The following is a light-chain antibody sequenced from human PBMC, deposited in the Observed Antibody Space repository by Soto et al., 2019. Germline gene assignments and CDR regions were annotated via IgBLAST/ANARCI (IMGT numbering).Light chain of an antibody. CDR1: KSISSY. CDR3: QQRKT. V-gene: IGKV1-39*01. Sequence: DIQMTQSPSSLSASVGDRVTITCRASKSISSYLNWYEQKPGKAPKLLIYAASSLQSGVPSRFSGSGSGTDFTLTISSLLPEDFATYYCQQRKTFGQGTKVEIK. J-gene: IGKJ1*01. CDR2: AAS.